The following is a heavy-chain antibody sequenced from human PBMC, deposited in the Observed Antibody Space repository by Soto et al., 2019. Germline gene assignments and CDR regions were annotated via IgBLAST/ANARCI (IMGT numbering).Heavy chain of an antibody. V-gene: IGHV4-34*01. CDR1: GGSFSGYY. CDR2: INHSGST. CDR3: ALGYYGSGSYYPYYCYYGMDV. J-gene: IGHJ6*02. Sequence: KPSETLSLTCAVYGGSFSGYYWSWIRQPPGKGLEWIGEINHSGSTNYNPSLKSRVTISVDTSKNQFSLKLSSVTAADTAVYYCALGYYGSGSYYPYYCYYGMDVWGQGTTVT. D-gene: IGHD3-10*01.